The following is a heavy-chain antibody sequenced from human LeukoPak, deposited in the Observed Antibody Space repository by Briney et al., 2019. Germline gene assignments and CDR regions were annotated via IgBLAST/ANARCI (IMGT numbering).Heavy chain of an antibody. V-gene: IGHV1-69*05. D-gene: IGHD5-18*01. CDR3: ARVADTAMEYYFDY. CDR1: GGTFISYA. CDR2: IIPIFGTA. Sequence: ASVKVSCMASGGTFISYAISWVRQAPGQGLEWMGRIIPIFGTANYAQKFQGRVTITTDESTSTAYMELSSLRSEDTAVYYCARVADTAMEYYFDYWGQGTLVTVSS. J-gene: IGHJ4*02.